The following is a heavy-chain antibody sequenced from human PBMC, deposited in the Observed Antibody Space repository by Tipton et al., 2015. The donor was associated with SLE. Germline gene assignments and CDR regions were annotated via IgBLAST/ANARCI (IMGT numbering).Heavy chain of an antibody. V-gene: IGHV4-59*01. CDR3: ARAGGYDYYYSGMDV. D-gene: IGHD5-12*01. CDR1: GDSISSYY. Sequence: TLSLTCSVSGDSISSYYWSWIRQPPGKGLEWIGYINNTGSTNYNPSLKSRATISVGTSRNQFSLNLNSVTAADTAVYYCARAGGYDYYYSGMDVWGQGTTVTVSS. J-gene: IGHJ6*02. CDR2: INNTGST.